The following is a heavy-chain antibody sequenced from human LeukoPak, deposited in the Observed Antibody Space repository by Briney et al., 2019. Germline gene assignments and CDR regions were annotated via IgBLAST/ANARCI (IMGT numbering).Heavy chain of an antibody. Sequence: GGSLRLSCAVSGFTFSSHAMNWVRQAPGKGLEWVSAISGSGGSTYYADSVKGRFTISRDNSKNTLYLQMNSLRVEDTAVYYCAKKGATTGDFDYWGQGTLVTVSS. CDR3: AKKGATTGDFDY. J-gene: IGHJ4*02. D-gene: IGHD1-26*01. V-gene: IGHV3-23*01. CDR1: GFTFSSHA. CDR2: ISGSGGST.